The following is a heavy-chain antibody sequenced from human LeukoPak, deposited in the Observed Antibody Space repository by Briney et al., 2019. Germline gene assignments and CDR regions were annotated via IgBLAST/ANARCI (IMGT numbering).Heavy chain of an antibody. Sequence: PSETLSLTCTVSGGSISSYYWSWLRQPAGKGLEWIGRIYTSGSTNYNPSLKSRVTMSVDTSKNQFSLKLSSVTAADTAVYYCAGGGGATFPFDYWGQRTLVTVSS. CDR1: GGSISSYY. D-gene: IGHD3-16*01. CDR3: AGGGGATFPFDY. CDR2: IYTSGST. V-gene: IGHV4-4*07. J-gene: IGHJ4*02.